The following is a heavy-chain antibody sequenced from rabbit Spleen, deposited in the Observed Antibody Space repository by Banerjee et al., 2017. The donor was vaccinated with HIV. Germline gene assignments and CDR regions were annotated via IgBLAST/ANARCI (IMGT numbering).Heavy chain of an antibody. V-gene: IGHV1S40*01. CDR1: GVSFSFSYY. J-gene: IGHJ6*01. CDR3: ARDSSTSFSSYGMDL. Sequence: QSLEESGGGLVKPGASLTLTCTASGVSFSFSYYLCWVRQAPGKGLEWIACVDAGFSFFHYYATWAKGRFPISKTSSTTVTLQMTSLTAADTATYFCARDSSTSFSSYGMDLWGPGTLVTVS. CDR2: VDAGFSFFH. D-gene: IGHD1-1*01.